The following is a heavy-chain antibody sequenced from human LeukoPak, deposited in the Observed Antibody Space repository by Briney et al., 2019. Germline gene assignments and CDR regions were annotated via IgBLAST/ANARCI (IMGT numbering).Heavy chain of an antibody. V-gene: IGHV1-69*01. CDR3: ARGPTYYYDSSGYTYFQH. CDR2: IIPIFGTA. Sequence: GSSVKVSCKASGGTFSSYAISWVRQAPGQGLEWMGGIIPIFGTANYAQKFQGGVTITADESTSTAYMELSSLRSEDTAVYYCARGPTYYYDSSGYTYFQHWGQGTLVTVSS. J-gene: IGHJ1*01. CDR1: GGTFSSYA. D-gene: IGHD3-22*01.